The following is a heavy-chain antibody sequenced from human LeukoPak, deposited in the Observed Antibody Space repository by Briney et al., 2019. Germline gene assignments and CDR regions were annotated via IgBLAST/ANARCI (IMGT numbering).Heavy chain of an antibody. J-gene: IGHJ3*02. Sequence: ASVKVSCKASGYTFTDYHTHWVRQAPGQGLEWLGWISPNSDDTNYAQKFQGRVTMTRDTSISTAFVDLTGLKSDDTAAYYCARGQRAFDIWGQGTMVTVST. CDR1: GYTFTDYH. V-gene: IGHV1-2*02. CDR2: ISPNSDDT. CDR3: ARGQRAFDI.